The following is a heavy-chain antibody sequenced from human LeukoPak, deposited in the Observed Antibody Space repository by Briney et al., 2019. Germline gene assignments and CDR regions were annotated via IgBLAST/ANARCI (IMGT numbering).Heavy chain of an antibody. CDR1: GLAFSSNS. CDR2: ISHSSSTI. J-gene: IGHJ2*01. V-gene: IGHV3-48*02. CDR3: ARSGTYYGWDWYFDL. Sequence: PGGSLRLSCAASGLAFSSNSMNWVRQAPGNGLEWVSYISHSSSTIFYADSVKGRFTISRDNAKNSLYLQMNSLRDEDTAVYYCARSGTYYGWDWYFDLWGRGTLVTVSS. D-gene: IGHD1-26*01.